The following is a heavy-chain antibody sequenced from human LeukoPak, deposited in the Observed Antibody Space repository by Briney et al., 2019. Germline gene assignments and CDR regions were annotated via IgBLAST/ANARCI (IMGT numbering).Heavy chain of an antibody. Sequence: SETLSLTCTVSGDSISTYYWSWIRQSPGKGLEWIGYIYHSGSTKYNPSLKSRVTISVDTSKNQFSLKLSSVTAADTAVYYCASRYSSGWYPFDYWGQGTLVTVSS. J-gene: IGHJ4*02. CDR3: ASRYSSGWYPFDY. V-gene: IGHV4-59*01. D-gene: IGHD6-19*01. CDR2: IYHSGST. CDR1: GDSISTYY.